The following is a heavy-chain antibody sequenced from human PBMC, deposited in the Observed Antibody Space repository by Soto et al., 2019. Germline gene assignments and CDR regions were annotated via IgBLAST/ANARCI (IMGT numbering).Heavy chain of an antibody. V-gene: IGHV1-18*01. CDR3: ARGARIVLVPAAAYGDYDY. J-gene: IGHJ4*02. CDR1: GYTFTSYG. CDR2: ISAYNGNT. Sequence: QVQLVQSGAEVKKPGASVKVSCKASGYTFTSYGISWVRQAPGQGLEWMGWISAYNGNTNYAQKLQGRVTMTTDTSTSTAYMELRILRSDDTAVYYCARGARIVLVPAAAYGDYDYWGQGTLVTVSS. D-gene: IGHD2-2*01.